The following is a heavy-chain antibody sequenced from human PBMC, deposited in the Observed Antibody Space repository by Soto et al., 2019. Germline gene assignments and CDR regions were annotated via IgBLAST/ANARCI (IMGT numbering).Heavy chain of an antibody. CDR1: GYSFTSYW. Sequence: PGESLKISCKGSGYSFTSYWISWVRQMPGKGLEWMGRIDPSDSYTNYSPSFQGHVTISADESISTAYLQWSSLKASDTAMCYCATLSIAARRYFRHWGQGTLVTVSS. CDR3: ATLSIAARRYFRH. D-gene: IGHD6-6*01. V-gene: IGHV5-10-1*01. CDR2: IDPSDSYT. J-gene: IGHJ1*01.